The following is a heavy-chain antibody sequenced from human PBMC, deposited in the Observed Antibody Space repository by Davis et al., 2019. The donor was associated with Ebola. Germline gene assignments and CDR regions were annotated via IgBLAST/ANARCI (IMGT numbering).Heavy chain of an antibody. CDR1: GFTFSSYA. J-gene: IGHJ5*02. D-gene: IGHD1-26*01. CDR2: ISGSGGST. Sequence: LSLTCAASGFTFSSYAMSWVRQAPGKGLEWVSAISGSGGSTYYADSVKGRFTISRDNAKNSLYLQMNSLRAEDTAVYYCARDRRYSGTNWFDPWGQGTLVTVSS. V-gene: IGHV3-23*01. CDR3: ARDRRYSGTNWFDP.